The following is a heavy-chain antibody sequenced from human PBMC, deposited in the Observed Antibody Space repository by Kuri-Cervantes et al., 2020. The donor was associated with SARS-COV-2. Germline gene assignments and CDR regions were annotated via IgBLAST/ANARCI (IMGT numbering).Heavy chain of an antibody. D-gene: IGHD1-26*01. CDR2: ISAYNGNT. Sequence: ASVKVSCKASGYTFTSYGISWVRQAPGQGLEWMGWISAYNGNTNYAQKLQGRVTMTTDTSTSTAYMEQRSLRSDDTAVYYCARSLSLGIVGATPFDYWGQGTLVTVSS. J-gene: IGHJ4*02. CDR3: ARSLSLGIVGATPFDY. V-gene: IGHV1-18*04. CDR1: GYTFTSYG.